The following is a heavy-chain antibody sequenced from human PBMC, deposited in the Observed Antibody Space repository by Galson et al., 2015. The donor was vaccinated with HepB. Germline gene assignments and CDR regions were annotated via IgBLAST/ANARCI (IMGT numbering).Heavy chain of an antibody. CDR3: ARVYGDYYFDY. J-gene: IGHJ4*02. V-gene: IGHV1-69*01. CDR2: IIPIFGTA. Sequence: SCKASGGTFSSYAISWVRQAPGQGLEWVGGIIPIFGTANYAQKFQGRVTITADESTSTAYMELSSLRSEDTAVYYCARVYGDYYFDYWGQGTLVTVSS. CDR1: GGTFSSYA. D-gene: IGHD4-17*01.